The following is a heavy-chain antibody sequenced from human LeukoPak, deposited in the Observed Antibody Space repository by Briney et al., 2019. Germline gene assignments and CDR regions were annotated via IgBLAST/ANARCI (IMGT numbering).Heavy chain of an antibody. J-gene: IGHJ4*02. CDR2: IIPIFGTA. CDR3: AGRYCSGGSCPSGYFDY. V-gene: IGHV1-69*13. CDR1: GGTFSSYA. Sequence: ASVKVSCKASGGTFSSYAISWVRQDPRQRLEWMGGIIPIFGTANYAQKLQGRVTITPDESTSTAYMELSSLRSEDTAVYHCAGRYCSGGSCPSGYFDYWGQGTLVTVSS. D-gene: IGHD2-15*01.